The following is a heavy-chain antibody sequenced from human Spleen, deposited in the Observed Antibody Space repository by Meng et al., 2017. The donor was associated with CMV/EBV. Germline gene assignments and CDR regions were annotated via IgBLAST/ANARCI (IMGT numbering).Heavy chain of an antibody. Sequence: GESLKISCAASGFTFSSYAMSWVRQAPGKGLEWVSVIYSGGSSTYYADSVKGRFTISRDNSKNTLYLQMNSLRAEDTAVYYCAKQFYDFWSGYYYYGMDVWGHGTTVTVSS. CDR1: GFTFSSYA. CDR2: IYSGGSST. J-gene: IGHJ6*02. V-gene: IGHV3-23*03. CDR3: AKQFYDFWSGYYYYGMDV. D-gene: IGHD3-3*01.